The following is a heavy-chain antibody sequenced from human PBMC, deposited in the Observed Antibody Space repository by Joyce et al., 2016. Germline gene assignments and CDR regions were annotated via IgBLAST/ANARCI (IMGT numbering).Heavy chain of an antibody. CDR2: INPDDDTT. D-gene: IGHD3-16*01. CDR3: ARDQGDNWFDP. V-gene: IGHV1-46*01. Sequence: QVQLVQSGAEVKKPGASVRLSCTTSGYTFSNYYMHWVRQAPGQGLEWVRMINPDDDTTSYSQKFQGRLTVTSDTSTRTVYMDLRSLTSEDSAMYYCARDQGDNWFDPWGQGTLVTVSS. J-gene: IGHJ5*02. CDR1: GYTFSNYY.